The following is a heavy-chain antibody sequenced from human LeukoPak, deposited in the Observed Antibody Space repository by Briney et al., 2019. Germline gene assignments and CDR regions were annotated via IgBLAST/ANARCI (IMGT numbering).Heavy chain of an antibody. CDR3: ARLSPQLLRVYYYMDV. Sequence: NPSETLSLTCTVSGGSISSGSYYWSWIRQPAGKGLEWIGRIYTSGSTNYNPSLKSRVTISVDTSKNQFSLKLSSVTAADTAVYYCARLSPQLLRVYYYMDVWGKGTTVTISS. CDR2: IYTSGST. D-gene: IGHD5-24*01. J-gene: IGHJ6*03. CDR1: GGSISSGSYY. V-gene: IGHV4-61*02.